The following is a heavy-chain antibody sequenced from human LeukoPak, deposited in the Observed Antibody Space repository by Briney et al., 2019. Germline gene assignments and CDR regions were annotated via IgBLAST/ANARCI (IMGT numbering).Heavy chain of an antibody. CDR2: ISGSGGST. Sequence: GGSLRLSCAASGFTFSSYAMSWVRQAPGKGLEWASAISGSGGSTYYADSVKGRFTISRDNSKNTLYLQMNSLRAEDTAVYYCAKDPVYYDILTGSNWFDPWGQGTLVTVSS. V-gene: IGHV3-23*01. CDR1: GFTFSSYA. D-gene: IGHD3-9*01. CDR3: AKDPVYYDILTGSNWFDP. J-gene: IGHJ5*02.